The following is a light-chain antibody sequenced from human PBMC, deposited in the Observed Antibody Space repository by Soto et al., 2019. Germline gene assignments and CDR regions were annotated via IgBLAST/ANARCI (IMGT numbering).Light chain of an antibody. J-gene: IGKJ1*01. Sequence: EMVITQSPATLSVSPGERATLSCRASQSVSSNLAWYQQKPGQPPRLLIYGASTRATGIPARFSGSGSGTEFTLTISSLQSEDFAVYYCQQYNDWPRTFGQGTKVEIK. CDR1: QSVSSN. CDR2: GAS. CDR3: QQYNDWPRT. V-gene: IGKV3-15*01.